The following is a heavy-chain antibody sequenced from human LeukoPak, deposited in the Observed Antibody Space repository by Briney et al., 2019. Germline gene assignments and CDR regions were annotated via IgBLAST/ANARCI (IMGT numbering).Heavy chain of an antibody. V-gene: IGHV4-4*07. CDR3: ARDSSSWYGLAYYFDY. J-gene: IGHJ4*02. CDR1: GGSISSYY. Sequence: PSETLPLTCTVSGGSISSYYWSWIRQPAGKGLEWIGCIYTSGSTNYNPSLKSRVTMSVDTSKNQFSLKLSSVTAADTAVYYCARDSSSWYGLAYYFDYWGQGTLVTVSS. D-gene: IGHD6-13*01. CDR2: IYTSGST.